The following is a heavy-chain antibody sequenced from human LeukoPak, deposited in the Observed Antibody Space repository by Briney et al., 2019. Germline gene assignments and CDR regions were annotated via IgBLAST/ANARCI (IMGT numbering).Heavy chain of an antibody. CDR1: GFTFSTYR. D-gene: IGHD6-6*01. CDR3: AREYSSSSGRAFDY. CDR2: ISPDGSST. J-gene: IGHJ4*02. Sequence: PPGGSLRLSCAASGFTFSTYRIHWVRQAPGKGLVWVSRISPDGSSTTYADSVKDRFIISRDNAQTTVYLQMTTLRVEDTAVYYCAREYSSSSGRAFDYWGQGTLVTASS. V-gene: IGHV3-74*01.